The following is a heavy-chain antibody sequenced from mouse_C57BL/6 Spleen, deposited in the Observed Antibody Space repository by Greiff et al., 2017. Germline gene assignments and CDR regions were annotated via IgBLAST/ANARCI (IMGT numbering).Heavy chain of an antibody. D-gene: IGHD1-1*01. CDR2: IHPNSGST. CDR1: GYTFTSYR. V-gene: IGHV1-64*01. J-gene: IGHJ1*03. Sequence: VQLQQPGAELVKPGASVKLSCQASGYTFTSYRMHWVKQRPGQGLAWIGMIHPNSGSTNYNEKFKSKATLTVDKSSRTAYMQHSSRTSEDSAVYYCASITTVPYWYFDVWGTGTTVTVSS. CDR3: ASITTVPYWYFDV.